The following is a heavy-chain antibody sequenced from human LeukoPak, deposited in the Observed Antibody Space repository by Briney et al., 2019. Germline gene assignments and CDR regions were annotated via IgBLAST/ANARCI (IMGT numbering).Heavy chain of an antibody. J-gene: IGHJ6*02. Sequence: GGSLRLSCAASGFIVSGNYMSWVRQAPGKGLEWVSVIYSGGSTYYADSVKGSFTMSRDNSKNTVYLQMNSLRAEDTAVYYCTRHRRDYHFDMDVWGQGTTVTVSS. V-gene: IGHV3-66*04. CDR2: IYSGGST. CDR3: TRHRRDYHFDMDV. CDR1: GFIVSGNY.